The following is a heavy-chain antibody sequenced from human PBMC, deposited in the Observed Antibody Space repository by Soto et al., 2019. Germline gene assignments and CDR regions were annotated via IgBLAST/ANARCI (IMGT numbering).Heavy chain of an antibody. CDR2: ISDSGRGT. J-gene: IGHJ4*02. V-gene: IGHV3-23*01. Sequence: GGSLRLSCAASGFTFITHAMSWVRQAPGKGLEWVSSISDSGRGTYYADSVKGRFTISRDNSQNTVHLQMSSLSAEDTALYYCAKPRSMNSMFRGGFDSWGQGVLVTVSS. D-gene: IGHD3-16*01. CDR1: GFTFITHA. CDR3: AKPRSMNSMFRGGFDS.